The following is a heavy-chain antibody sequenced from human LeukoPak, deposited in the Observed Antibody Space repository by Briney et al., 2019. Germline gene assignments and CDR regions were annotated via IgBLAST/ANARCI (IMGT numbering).Heavy chain of an antibody. J-gene: IGHJ4*02. D-gene: IGHD2-15*01. Sequence: GGSLRLSCVVSGFTFRSYAMSWVRQAPGKGLEWVSVISGSGGNTYYADSVKGRFTISRDNSKNTLYLQMNSLRAEDTAVYYCAKEEEKGVVLEHNHDYWGQGTLVTVSS. V-gene: IGHV3-23*01. CDR1: GFTFRSYA. CDR3: AKEEEKGVVLEHNHDY. CDR2: ISGSGGNT.